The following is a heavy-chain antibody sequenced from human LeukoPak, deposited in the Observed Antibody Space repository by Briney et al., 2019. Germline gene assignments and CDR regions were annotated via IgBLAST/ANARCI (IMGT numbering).Heavy chain of an antibody. CDR1: GGSISSGGYY. Sequence: PSETLSLTCTVSGGSISSGGYYWSWIRQHPGTGLEWIGYIYYSGSTYYNPSLKSRVTISVDTSKNQFSLKLSSVTAADTAVYYCARVKGDDAFDIWGQGTMVTVSS. J-gene: IGHJ3*02. CDR3: ARVKGDDAFDI. V-gene: IGHV4-31*03. CDR2: IYYSGST.